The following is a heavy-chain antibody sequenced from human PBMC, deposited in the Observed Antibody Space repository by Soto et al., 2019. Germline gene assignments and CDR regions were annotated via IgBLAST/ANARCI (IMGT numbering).Heavy chain of an antibody. D-gene: IGHD3-3*01. Sequence: SETLSLTCIVSGDSIRSESHYWGWIRQSPGTGLEWIGSIHYRGNTYYNPYLKSRVTISVDTSKNQFSLNLNSLTAADTAVYYCARRETAPYYDADVWGQGTTVTVS. CDR3: ARRETAPYYDADV. J-gene: IGHJ6*02. CDR1: GDSIRSESHY. V-gene: IGHV4-39*01. CDR2: IHYRGNT.